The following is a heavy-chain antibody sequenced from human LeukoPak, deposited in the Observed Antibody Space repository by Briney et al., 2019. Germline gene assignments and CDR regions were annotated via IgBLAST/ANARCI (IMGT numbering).Heavy chain of an antibody. D-gene: IGHD1-7*01. CDR1: GYTFTGYY. V-gene: IGHV1-2*02. CDR2: INPNSGGT. CDR3: ASLNWNYGYDDYSDY. J-gene: IGHJ4*02. Sequence: ASVKVSCKASGYTFTGYYMHWVRQVPGQGLEWMGWINPNSGGTNYAQKFQGRVTMTRDTSISTAYMELSRLRSDDTAVYYCASLNWNYGYDDYSDYWGQGTLVTVSS.